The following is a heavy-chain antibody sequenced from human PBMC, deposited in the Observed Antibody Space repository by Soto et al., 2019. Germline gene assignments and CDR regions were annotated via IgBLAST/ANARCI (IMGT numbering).Heavy chain of an antibody. D-gene: IGHD3-10*01. CDR2: IIPIFGTA. CDR1: GGTFSSYA. V-gene: IGHV1-69*12. J-gene: IGHJ6*02. Sequence: QVQLVQSGAEVKKPGSSVKVSCKASGGTFSSYAISWVRQSPGQGLAWMGGIIPIFGTANYAQKLQGRVTITAHESTSTAYMELGRLRSEDTAVYYCARGRYYGSGSSTEYYYYYGMDVWGQGTTVTVSS. CDR3: ARGRYYGSGSSTEYYYYYGMDV.